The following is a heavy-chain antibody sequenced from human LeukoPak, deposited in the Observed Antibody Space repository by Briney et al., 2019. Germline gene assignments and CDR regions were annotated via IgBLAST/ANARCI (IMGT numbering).Heavy chain of an antibody. CDR2: INHSGST. D-gene: IGHD6-6*01. J-gene: IGHJ5*02. CDR1: GGSISSYY. CDR3: ARRGLIAARP. V-gene: IGHV4-34*01. Sequence: SETLSLTCTVSGGSISSYYWSWIRQPPGKGLEWIGEINHSGSTNYNPSLKSRVTISVDTSKNQFSLKLSSVTAADTAVYYCARRGLIAARPWGQGTLVTVSS.